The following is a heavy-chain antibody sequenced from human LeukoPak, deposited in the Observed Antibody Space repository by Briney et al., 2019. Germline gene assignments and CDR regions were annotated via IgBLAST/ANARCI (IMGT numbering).Heavy chain of an antibody. CDR1: GFTFSSCA. Sequence: PGGSLRLSCAASGFTFSSCAMHWVRQAPGKGLEWVAVISYDGSNKYYADSVKGRFTISRDNSKNTLYLQMNSLRAEDTAVYYCARDLRLRGFDYWGQGTLVTVSS. V-gene: IGHV3-30-3*01. CDR3: ARDLRLRGFDY. J-gene: IGHJ4*02. CDR2: ISYDGSNK. D-gene: IGHD4-17*01.